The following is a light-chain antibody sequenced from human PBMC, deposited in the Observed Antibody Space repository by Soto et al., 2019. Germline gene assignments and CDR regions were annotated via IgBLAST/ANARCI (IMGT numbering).Light chain of an antibody. V-gene: IGKV3-15*01. CDR1: QSVSSN. Sequence: EIVMTQSPATLSVSPGERATLSFRASQSVSSNLAWYQQKPGQAPRLLIYGASSRATGIQASFSGSGSGTEFTLTISSLQSEDFAVYYCQQYNNWPRTFGQGTKLEIK. CDR2: GAS. J-gene: IGKJ2*01. CDR3: QQYNNWPRT.